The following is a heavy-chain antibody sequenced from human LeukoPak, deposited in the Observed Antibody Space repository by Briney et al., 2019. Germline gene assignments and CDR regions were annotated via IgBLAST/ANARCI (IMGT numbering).Heavy chain of an antibody. CDR2: ISYDGSNK. Sequence: GGSLRLSCAASGFTFSSYAMHWVRQAPGKGLEWVAVISYDGSNKYYADSVKGRFTISRDNSKNTLYLQMNSLRAEDTAVYYCARSTYYYGSGSYYPKPPDYWGQGTLVTVSS. CDR3: ARSTYYYGSGSYYPKPPDY. D-gene: IGHD3-10*01. J-gene: IGHJ4*02. CDR1: GFTFSSYA. V-gene: IGHV3-30*04.